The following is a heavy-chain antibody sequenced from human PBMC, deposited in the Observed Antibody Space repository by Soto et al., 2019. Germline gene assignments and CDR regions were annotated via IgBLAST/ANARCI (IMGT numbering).Heavy chain of an antibody. J-gene: IGHJ4*02. CDR2: ITPTLGTT. CDR3: AKVGSGWYYFDY. CDR1: GATFSGSA. D-gene: IGHD6-19*01. Sequence: SVKVSCKASGATFSGSAFSWARQAPGQGLEWMGGITPTLGTTNYAQHLQGRVTITADEYTATSFMELTSLTSADTAIYYCAKVGSGWYYFDYWGQGTLVTVSS. V-gene: IGHV1-69*13.